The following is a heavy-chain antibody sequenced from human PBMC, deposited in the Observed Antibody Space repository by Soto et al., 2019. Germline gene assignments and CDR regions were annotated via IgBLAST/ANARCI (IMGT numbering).Heavy chain of an antibody. V-gene: IGHV1-69*02. CDR3: ATVLPPDTAMANMDV. J-gene: IGHJ6*03. CDR1: GGTFSSYT. CDR2: IIPILGIA. Sequence: SVKVSCKASGGTFSSYTISWVRQAPGQGLEWMGRIIPILGIANYAQKFQGRVTITADKSTSTAYMELSSLRSEDTAVYYCATVLPPDTAMANMDVWGKGTTVTVSS. D-gene: IGHD5-18*01.